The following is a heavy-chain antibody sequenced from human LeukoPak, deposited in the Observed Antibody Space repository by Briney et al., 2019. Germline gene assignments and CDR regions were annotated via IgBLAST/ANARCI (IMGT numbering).Heavy chain of an antibody. D-gene: IGHD3-10*01. V-gene: IGHV4-34*01. CDR2: INHSGST. Sequence: SETLSLTCAVYGGSFSGYYWSWIRQPPGKGLEWIGEINHSGSTNYNPSLKSRVTISVDTSKNQFSLKLSSVTAADTAVYYCARRSITMVRGVIIRYYYYYMDVWGKGTTVTISS. J-gene: IGHJ6*03. CDR1: GGSFSGYY. CDR3: ARRSITMVRGVIIRYYYYYMDV.